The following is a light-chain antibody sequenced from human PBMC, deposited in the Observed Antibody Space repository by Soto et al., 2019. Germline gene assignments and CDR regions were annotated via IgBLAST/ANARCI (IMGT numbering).Light chain of an antibody. J-gene: IGLJ1*01. CDR3: SSYTSSSTYV. CDR1: SSDVGGYNY. Sequence: QSALTQPASVSGSPGQSITISCTGTSSDVGGYNYVSWYQQHPGKAPKLMIYEVSNRPSGVSNRFSGSKSGNTASLTISGLQAEDEDDCYCSSYTSSSTYVFGTGTKLTVL. V-gene: IGLV2-14*01. CDR2: EVS.